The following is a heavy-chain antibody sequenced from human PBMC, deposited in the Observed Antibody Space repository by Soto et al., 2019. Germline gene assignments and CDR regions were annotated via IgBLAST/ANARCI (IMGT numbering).Heavy chain of an antibody. CDR2: IYHSGST. CDR3: ARGVYDSSGYYYFVFDY. J-gene: IGHJ4*02. CDR1: GGSISSSNW. Sequence: QVQLQESGPGLVKPSGTLSLTCAVSGGSISSSNWWSWVRQPPGKGLEWIGEIYHSGSTNYNPSLKSRVTISVDTSKNQFSLKLSSVTAADTAVYYCARGVYDSSGYYYFVFDYWGQGTLVTVSS. V-gene: IGHV4-4*02. D-gene: IGHD3-22*01.